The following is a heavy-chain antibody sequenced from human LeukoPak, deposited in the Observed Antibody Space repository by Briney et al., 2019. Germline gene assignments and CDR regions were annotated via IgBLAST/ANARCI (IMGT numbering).Heavy chain of an antibody. D-gene: IGHD4/OR15-4a*01. Sequence: GGSLRLSCAASGVTFSSYCMHWVRQAPGKGLEWVAFIRYDGSNKYYADSVKGRFTISRDNSKNTLYLQMNSLRAEDTAVYYCAKVPDYGIDYWGQGTLVTVSS. CDR3: AKVPDYGIDY. CDR1: GVTFSSYC. CDR2: IRYDGSNK. V-gene: IGHV3-30*02. J-gene: IGHJ4*02.